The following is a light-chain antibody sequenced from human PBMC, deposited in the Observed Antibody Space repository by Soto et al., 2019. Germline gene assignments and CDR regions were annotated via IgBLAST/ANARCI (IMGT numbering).Light chain of an antibody. J-gene: IGKJ5*01. CDR3: QQYNNWLIT. V-gene: IGKV3-15*01. Sequence: EIVMTQSPATLSVSPGERATLSCRASQSVSGNLAWYQQKPGQAPRLLIYGASTRVTGIPARFSGSGSGTEFTLTISSLQSEDFAVYYCQQYNNWLITFGQGTRLEIK. CDR2: GAS. CDR1: QSVSGN.